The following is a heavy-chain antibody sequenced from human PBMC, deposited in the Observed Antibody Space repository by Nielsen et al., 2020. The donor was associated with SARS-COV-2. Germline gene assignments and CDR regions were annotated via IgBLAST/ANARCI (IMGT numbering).Heavy chain of an antibody. CDR1: GFTFNIYA. CDR3: AKDDVVRGDAFDI. CDR2: ISASGGST. D-gene: IGHD3-10*01. V-gene: IGHV3-23*01. J-gene: IGHJ3*02. Sequence: GESLKTSCAASGFTFNIYAMAWVRRAPGRGLQWVSGISASGGSTYYTDSVKGRFAVSRDNSRNTLYLQMHSLRVEDTALYYCAKDDVVRGDAFDIWGQGTMVTVSS.